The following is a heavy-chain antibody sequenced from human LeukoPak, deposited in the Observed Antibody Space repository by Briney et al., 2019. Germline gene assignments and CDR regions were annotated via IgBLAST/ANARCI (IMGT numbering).Heavy chain of an antibody. D-gene: IGHD6-19*01. CDR3: AREWGRIAVAGGPGY. V-gene: IGHV3-33*01. CDR2: IWYDGRSK. CDR1: GFTFSSYG. J-gene: IGHJ4*02. Sequence: GGSLRLSCAASGFTFSSYGMHWVRQAPGKGLEWVAVIWYDGRSKFHADSVKGRFTISRDNSANTLYLQMSSLRVEDTAVYYCAREWGRIAVAGGPGYWGQGARVTVSS.